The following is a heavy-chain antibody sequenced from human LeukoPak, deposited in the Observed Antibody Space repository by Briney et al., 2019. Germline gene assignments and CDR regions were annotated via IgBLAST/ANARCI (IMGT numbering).Heavy chain of an antibody. CDR1: GFTFSSYG. Sequence: GGSLRLSCAASGFTFSSYGMHWVRQAPGKGLEWVAVISYDGSNKYYADSVKGRFTISRDNSKNTLYLQMNSLRAEDTAVYYCAKSEDEQWLGSSHFDCWGQGTLVTVSS. CDR2: ISYDGSNK. V-gene: IGHV3-30*18. D-gene: IGHD6-19*01. J-gene: IGHJ4*02. CDR3: AKSEDEQWLGSSHFDC.